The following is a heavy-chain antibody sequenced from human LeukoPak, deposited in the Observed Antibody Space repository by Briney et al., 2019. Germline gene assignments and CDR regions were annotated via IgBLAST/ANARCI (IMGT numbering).Heavy chain of an antibody. Sequence: ASVKVSCKASGYTFTGYYMHWVRQAPGQGLEWMGWINPNSGDTNYGQKFQGRVTMTRDTSISTAYMELSRLRSDDTAVYYCARDGDYDSSGYYFDYWGQGTLVTVSS. J-gene: IGHJ4*02. D-gene: IGHD3-22*01. V-gene: IGHV1-2*02. CDR3: ARDGDYDSSGYYFDY. CDR1: GYTFTGYY. CDR2: INPNSGDT.